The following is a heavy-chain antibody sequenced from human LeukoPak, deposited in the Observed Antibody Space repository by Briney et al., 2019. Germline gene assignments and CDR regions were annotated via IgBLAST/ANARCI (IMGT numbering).Heavy chain of an antibody. Sequence: PSETLSLTCTVSGASINTYYWSWIRQPPGKGLEWIGHIVYSGSANYNPSLNSRVTISMDTSNNQFSLNLSSVTAADTAVYYCATTTIRLGYWGQGTLVTVSS. CDR3: ATTTIRLGY. CDR2: IVYSGSA. V-gene: IGHV4-59*12. J-gene: IGHJ4*02. D-gene: IGHD1-26*01. CDR1: GASINTYY.